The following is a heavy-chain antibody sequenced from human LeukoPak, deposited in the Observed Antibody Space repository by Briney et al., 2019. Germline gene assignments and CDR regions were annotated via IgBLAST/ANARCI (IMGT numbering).Heavy chain of an antibody. J-gene: IGHJ4*02. CDR2: INSDGSST. CDR3: ARIRTIFGVVPDY. CDR1: GFTFSSHW. D-gene: IGHD3-3*01. V-gene: IGHV3-74*01. Sequence: PGGSLRLSCAASGFTFSSHWMHWLRQAPGKGLVWVSRINSDGSSTSYADSVKGRFTISRDNAKNTLYLQMNSLRAEDTAVYYCARIRTIFGVVPDYLGQGTLVTDSS.